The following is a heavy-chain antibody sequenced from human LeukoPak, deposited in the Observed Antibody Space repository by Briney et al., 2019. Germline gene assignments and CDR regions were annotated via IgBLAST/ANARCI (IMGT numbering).Heavy chain of an antibody. V-gene: IGHV3-9*01. J-gene: IGHJ4*02. CDR2: ISWNSGSI. Sequence: PGGSLRLSCAASGFTFDDYAMHWVRQAPGKGLEWVSGISWNSGSIGYADSVKGRFTIPRDNAKNSLYLQMNSLRAEDTALYYCAKYKGQDGYSYGYGFDYWGQGTLVTVSS. CDR1: GFTFDDYA. D-gene: IGHD5-18*01. CDR3: AKYKGQDGYSYGYGFDY.